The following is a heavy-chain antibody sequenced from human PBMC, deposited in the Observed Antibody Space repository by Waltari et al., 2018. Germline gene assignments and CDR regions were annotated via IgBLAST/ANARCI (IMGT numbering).Heavy chain of an antibody. D-gene: IGHD3-22*01. CDR3: ASSGAGYYDSSGYYVPDY. Sequence: QVQLQESGPGLVKPSETLSLTCAVSGYSISSGYCGGWIRQPPGKGLEWIGSIYHSGSTYYNPSLKSRVTISVDTSKNQFSLKLSSVTAADTAVYYCASSGAGYYDSSGYYVPDYWGQGTLVTVSS. V-gene: IGHV4-38-2*01. J-gene: IGHJ4*02. CDR2: IYHSGST. CDR1: GYSISSGYC.